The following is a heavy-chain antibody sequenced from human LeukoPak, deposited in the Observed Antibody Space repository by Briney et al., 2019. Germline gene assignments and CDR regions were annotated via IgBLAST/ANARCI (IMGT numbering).Heavy chain of an antibody. CDR1: GFTFTNYN. CDR2: INPSGGST. Sequence: EASVKVSCKASGFTFTNYNLHWVRQAPGQRLEWMGIINPSGGSTNYAQNFQGRATMTRDTSTSTVYMELSSLRSEDTAVYYCVRVRDGYNDAYDIWGQGTMVTVPS. V-gene: IGHV1-46*01. D-gene: IGHD5-24*01. CDR3: VRVRDGYNDAYDI. J-gene: IGHJ3*02.